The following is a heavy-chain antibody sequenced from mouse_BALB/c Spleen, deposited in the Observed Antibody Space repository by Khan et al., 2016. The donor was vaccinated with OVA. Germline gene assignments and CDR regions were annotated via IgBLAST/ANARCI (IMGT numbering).Heavy chain of an antibody. CDR1: GFSLTTYG. CDR3: AKNSYMYDFTY. CDR2: IWSGGNT. V-gene: IGHV2-2*01. D-gene: IGHD2-14*01. Sequence: QVQLKESGPGLVQPSQSLSITCTVSGFSLTTYGVHWVRQSPGKGLEWLGLIWSGGNTDYNAAFISRLSITKDNFKSQVFFKMNSLQADDTAMYYCAKNSYMYDFTYWGQGTLVTVSA. J-gene: IGHJ3*01.